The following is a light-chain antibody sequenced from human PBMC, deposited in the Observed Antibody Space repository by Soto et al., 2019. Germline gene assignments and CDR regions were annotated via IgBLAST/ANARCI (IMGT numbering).Light chain of an antibody. Sequence: EILMTISPTTLSVSPGGRAPLSCRASQSISDTLAWYQQKPGQAPRLLIYSASRGATGFPARFSGSGSGTDFTLTISSLQSEDFAVYYCQQYNNWPWTFGQGSKVDIK. CDR3: QQYNNWPWT. J-gene: IGKJ1*01. CDR2: SAS. CDR1: QSISDT. V-gene: IGKV3-15*01.